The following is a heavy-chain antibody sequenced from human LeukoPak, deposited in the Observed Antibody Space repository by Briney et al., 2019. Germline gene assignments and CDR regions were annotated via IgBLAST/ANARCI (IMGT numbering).Heavy chain of an antibody. V-gene: IGHV1-69*05. CDR1: GGTFSSYA. J-gene: IGHJ3*02. Sequence: SVKVSCKASGGTFSSYAISWVRQAPGQGLEWMGGIIPIFGTANYAQKFQGRVTITTDESTSTAYMELSSLRSEDTAVYYCARGTYYYDSSGYYIWPFDIWGQGTMVTVSS. CDR2: IIPIFGTA. CDR3: ARGTYYYDSSGYYIWPFDI. D-gene: IGHD3-22*01.